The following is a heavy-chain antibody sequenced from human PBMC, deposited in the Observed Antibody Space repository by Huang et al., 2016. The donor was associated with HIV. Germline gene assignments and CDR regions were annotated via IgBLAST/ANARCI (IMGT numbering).Heavy chain of an antibody. V-gene: IGHV4-39*01. D-gene: IGHD6-13*01. CDR1: GDFISSTNYY. CDR3: ASQHIGAAATWF. CDR2: VYQSGST. Sequence: SQMCPVSGDFISSTNYYWGWIRPSPGAGVECVGSVYQSGSTSYNPSLKSRVTVSVDTSRNQFSLGLNSVTASDTAVYYCASQHIGAAATWFWGRGTQVAVSS. J-gene: IGHJ4*02.